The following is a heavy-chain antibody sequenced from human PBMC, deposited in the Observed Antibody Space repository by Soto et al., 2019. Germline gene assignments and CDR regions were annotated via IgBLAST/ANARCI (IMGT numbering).Heavy chain of an antibody. J-gene: IGHJ3*02. Sequence: GGSLRLSCAASGFTFSSYDMHWVRQATGKGLEWVSAIGTAGDTYYPGSVKGRFTISRENAKNSLYLQMNSLRAEDTAVYYCARVVYYYDSSGSPSYAFDIWGQGTMVTVSS. V-gene: IGHV3-13*01. CDR3: ARVVYYYDSSGSPSYAFDI. D-gene: IGHD3-22*01. CDR2: IGTAGDT. CDR1: GFTFSSYD.